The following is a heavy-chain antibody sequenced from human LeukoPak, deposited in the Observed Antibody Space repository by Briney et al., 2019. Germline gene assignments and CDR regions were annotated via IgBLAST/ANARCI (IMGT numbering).Heavy chain of an antibody. CDR3: AKDSHDSKDRVSYVVT. CDR1: GFTFSNYS. Sequence: PGGSLRLSCAASGFTFSNYSMHWVRQAPGKGLEFVSGISGSGGGTYYADSVKGRFTISRDNSKNTLYLHMTSLRAEDTAVYYCAKDSHDSKDRVSYVVTWGERTLVTVSS. D-gene: IGHD4-11*01. J-gene: IGHJ5*02. V-gene: IGHV3-23*01. CDR2: ISGSGGGT.